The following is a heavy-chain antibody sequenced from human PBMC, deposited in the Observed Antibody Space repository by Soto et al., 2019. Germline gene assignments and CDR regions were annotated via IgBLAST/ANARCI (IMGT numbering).Heavy chain of an antibody. CDR3: ARDDYVLRFDP. CDR2: INGDGSST. V-gene: IGHV3-74*01. Sequence: EVQLVESGGDLVQPGGSLRLSCAASAFTFSNYWMHWVRQAPGKGLVWVSRINGDGSSTIYADSVKGRFTISRDNAKNTLYLQMHSLRAEDTAVYYCARDDYVLRFDPWGQGTLVTVSS. D-gene: IGHD3-10*02. CDR1: AFTFSNYW. J-gene: IGHJ5*02.